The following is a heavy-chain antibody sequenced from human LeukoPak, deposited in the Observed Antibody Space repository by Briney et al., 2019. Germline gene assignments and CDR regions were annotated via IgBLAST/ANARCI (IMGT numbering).Heavy chain of an antibody. CDR1: GFTFSSYA. Sequence: PGGSLRLSCAASGFTFSSYAMSWVRQPPGKGLVWVSRINNDGGGTIYADSVRGRFTISRDNAKNTLYLQMNSLRAEDTAVYYCAELGITMIGGVWGKGTTVTISS. V-gene: IGHV3-74*01. D-gene: IGHD3-10*02. CDR2: INNDGGGT. J-gene: IGHJ6*04. CDR3: AELGITMIGGV.